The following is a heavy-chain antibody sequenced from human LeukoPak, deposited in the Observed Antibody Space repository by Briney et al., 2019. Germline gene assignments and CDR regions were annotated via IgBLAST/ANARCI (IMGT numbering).Heavy chain of an antibody. J-gene: IGHJ4*02. D-gene: IGHD3-10*01. CDR2: ISASSSTV. V-gene: IGHV3-48*01. CDR1: GFTFSSYS. Sequence: GGSLRLSCAASGFTFSSYSMNWVRQAPGKGLEWVSYISASSSTVYYADSVKGRFTISRDNAKNSLYLQMSSLRAEDTAVYYCARYASESYYKTEFDYWGQGTLVTVSS. CDR3: ARYASESYYKTEFDY.